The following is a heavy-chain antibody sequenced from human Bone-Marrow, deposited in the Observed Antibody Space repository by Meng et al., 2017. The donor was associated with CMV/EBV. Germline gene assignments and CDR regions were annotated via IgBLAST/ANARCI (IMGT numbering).Heavy chain of an antibody. D-gene: IGHD3-22*01. CDR2: IRYDGSNK. V-gene: IGHV3-30*02. J-gene: IGHJ5*02. Sequence: GGSLRLSCAASGFTFSSYGMHWVRQAPGKGLEWVAFIRYDGSNKYYADSVKGRFTISRDNSKNTLYLQMNSLRAEDTAVYYCAKDGRYYESSGYGPWGQGTLVTVSS. CDR1: GFTFSSYG. CDR3: AKDGRYYESSGYGP.